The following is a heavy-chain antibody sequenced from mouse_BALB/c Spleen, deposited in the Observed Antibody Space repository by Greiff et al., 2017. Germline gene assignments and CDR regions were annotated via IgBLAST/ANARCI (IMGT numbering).Heavy chain of an antibody. CDR3: ARRLRLEKGYAMDY. D-gene: IGHD1-2*01. J-gene: IGHJ4*01. CDR2: INPSTGYT. V-gene: IGHV1-7*01. Sequence: VQLVESGAELAKPGASVKMSCKASGYTFTSYWMHWVKQRPGQGLEWIGYINPSTGYTEYNQKFKDKATLTADKSSSTAYMQLSSLTSEDSAVYYCARRLRLEKGYAMDYWGQGTSVTVSS. CDR1: GYTFTSYW.